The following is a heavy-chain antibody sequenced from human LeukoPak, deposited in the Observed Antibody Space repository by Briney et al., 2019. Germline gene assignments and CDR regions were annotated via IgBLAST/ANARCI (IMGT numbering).Heavy chain of an antibody. CDR3: GAGAGGSGPLDY. CDR2: ISGSGGSA. J-gene: IGHJ4*02. D-gene: IGHD6-19*01. V-gene: IGHV3-23*01. Sequence: PGGSLRLSCATSGFTFSNYAMSWVRQAPGKGLEWVSSISGSGGSAYYADSVKGRFTISRDISKNTLYLQMNSLRAEDTAVYYCGAGAGGSGPLDYWGQGTPVAVSS. CDR1: GFTFSNYA.